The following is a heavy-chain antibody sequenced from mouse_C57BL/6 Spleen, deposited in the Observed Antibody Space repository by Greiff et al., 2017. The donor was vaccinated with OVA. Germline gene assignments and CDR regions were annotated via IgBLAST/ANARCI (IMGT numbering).Heavy chain of an antibody. CDR2: INPNNGGT. V-gene: IGHV1-18*01. CDR3: ARRNYWLDY. J-gene: IGHJ2*01. Sequence: EVQLVESGPELVKPGASVKIPCKASGYTFTDYNMDWVKQSHGKSLEWIGDINPNNGGTIYNQKFKGKATLTVDKSSSTAYMELRSLTSEDTAVYYCARRNYWLDYWGQGTTLTVSS. D-gene: IGHD2-1*01. CDR1: GYTFTDYN.